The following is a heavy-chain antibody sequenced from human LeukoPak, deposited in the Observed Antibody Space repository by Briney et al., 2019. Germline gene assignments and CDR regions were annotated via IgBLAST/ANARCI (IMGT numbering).Heavy chain of an antibody. J-gene: IGHJ4*02. D-gene: IGHD3-9*01. Sequence: GGSLRLSCEASGFTFNSYAMSWVRQAPGKGLEWVSAISASGGRTDYAESVKGRFAISRDNSNNTVYLQMNSLRAEDTAVYYCAKPATYYDILTGYDYWGQGTLVTVSS. CDR3: AKPATYYDILTGYDY. V-gene: IGHV3-23*01. CDR1: GFTFNSYA. CDR2: ISASGGRT.